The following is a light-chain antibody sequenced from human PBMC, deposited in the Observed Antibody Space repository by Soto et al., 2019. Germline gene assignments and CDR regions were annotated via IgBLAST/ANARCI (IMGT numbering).Light chain of an antibody. CDR3: LQDYNYPTT. J-gene: IGKJ1*01. CDR1: QGIRND. V-gene: IGKV1-6*01. CDR2: DAS. Sequence: IQMTHSPASLSASLGDIVTITFRASQGIRNDLVWYQQKPGKAPKLLIYDASSLHSGVPYRFRGSGSGTDFTLTISSLKPEDFANYYCLQDYNYPTTFGQGTKVDIK.